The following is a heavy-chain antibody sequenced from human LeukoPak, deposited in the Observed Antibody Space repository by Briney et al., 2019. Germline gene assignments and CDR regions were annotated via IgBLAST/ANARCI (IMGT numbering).Heavy chain of an antibody. CDR2: ISSSGSTI. Sequence: TGGSLRLSCAASGFTFSSYEMNWVRQAPGKGLEWVSYISSSGSTIYYADSVKGRFTISRDNAKNSLYLQMNSLRAEDTAVYYCARGHYYDLWHYFGYWGQGTLVTVSS. V-gene: IGHV3-48*03. D-gene: IGHD3-22*01. CDR3: ARGHYYDLWHYFGY. CDR1: GFTFSSYE. J-gene: IGHJ4*02.